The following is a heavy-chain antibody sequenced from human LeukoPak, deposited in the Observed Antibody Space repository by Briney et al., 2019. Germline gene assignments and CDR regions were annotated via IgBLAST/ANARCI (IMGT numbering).Heavy chain of an antibody. CDR1: GGSFSGYY. D-gene: IGHD2-15*01. Sequence: PSETLSLTCAVYGGSFSGYYWSWIRQPPGKGPEWIGEINHSGSTNYNPSLKSRVTISVDTSRNQFSLKLSSVTAADTAVYYCARESSRYCSGGSCYRVGAFDIWGQGTMVTVSS. V-gene: IGHV4-34*01. CDR3: ARESSRYCSGGSCYRVGAFDI. CDR2: INHSGST. J-gene: IGHJ3*02.